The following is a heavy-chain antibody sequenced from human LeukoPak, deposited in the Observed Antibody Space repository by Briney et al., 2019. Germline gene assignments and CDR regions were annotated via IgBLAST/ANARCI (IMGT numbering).Heavy chain of an antibody. CDR3: ARDVHGDYGSGWFDP. J-gene: IGHJ5*02. D-gene: IGHD4-17*01. Sequence: ASVKVSCKTSGGTFNNSAISWVRQAPGQGLEWLGSIMPLFGTAGYAQKFQGRVTITKDESTRTVYLELTSLTSDYTAVYYCARDVHGDYGSGWFDPWGQGTLVSVSS. CDR2: IMPLFGTA. CDR1: GGTFNNSA. V-gene: IGHV1-69*05.